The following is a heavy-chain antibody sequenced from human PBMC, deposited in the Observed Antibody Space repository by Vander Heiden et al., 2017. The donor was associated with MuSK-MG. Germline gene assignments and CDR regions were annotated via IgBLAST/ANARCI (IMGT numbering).Heavy chain of an antibody. V-gene: IGHV3-23*01. D-gene: IGHD4-17*01. CDR1: GFTFSSYA. CDR3: AKFSTVTTLTAFDY. Sequence: EVQLLESGGGLVPPGGSLRLSCAVSGFTFSSYAMSWVRQAPGKGLEWVSAISGSGGSTYYADSVKGRFTISRDNSKNTLYLQMNSRRAEDTAVYYCAKFSTVTTLTAFDYWGQGTLVTVSS. CDR2: ISGSGGST. J-gene: IGHJ4*02.